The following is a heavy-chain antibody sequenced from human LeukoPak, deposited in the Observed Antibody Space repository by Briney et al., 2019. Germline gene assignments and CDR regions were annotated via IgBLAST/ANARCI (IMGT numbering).Heavy chain of an antibody. CDR1: GFTFSSYG. D-gene: IGHD6-13*01. CDR3: ARRGYSSSWDIPDY. V-gene: IGHV3-7*01. Sequence: GSLRLSSAASGFTFSSYGMSWVRQAPGKGLEWVANIKQDGSEKYYVDSAKGRFTISRDNAKSSLYLEMNSQRTEDTAVYYCARRGYSSSWDIPDYWGQGTLVTVSS. J-gene: IGHJ4*02. CDR2: IKQDGSEK.